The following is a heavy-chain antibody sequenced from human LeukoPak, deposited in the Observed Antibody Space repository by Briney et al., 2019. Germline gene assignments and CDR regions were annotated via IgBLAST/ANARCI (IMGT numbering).Heavy chain of an antibody. D-gene: IGHD2-2*01. CDR2: INHSGST. CDR3: ARTSACDYIVVVPAAITMCFDY. J-gene: IGHJ4*02. Sequence: KPSETLSLTCAVYGGSFSGYYRSWIRQPPGKGLEWIWEINHSGSTNYNPYLKSRVTISVDTSKNQFSLKLSSLTAADTAVYYCARTSACDYIVVVPAAITMCFDYWGQGTLVTVSS. V-gene: IGHV4-34*01. CDR1: GGSFSGYY.